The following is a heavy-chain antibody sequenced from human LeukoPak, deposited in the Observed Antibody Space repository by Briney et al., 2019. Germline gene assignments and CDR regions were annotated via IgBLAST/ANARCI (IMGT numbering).Heavy chain of an antibody. D-gene: IGHD1-26*01. Sequence: PGGSLRLSCAASGFTFSSYGMHWVRQAPGKGLDWVSVIYSGGSTYYADSVKGRFTISRDNSKNTLYLQMNSLRAEDTAVYYCARENSGSYFFDPWGQGTLVTVSS. CDR3: ARENSGSYFFDP. V-gene: IGHV3-NL1*01. CDR1: GFTFSSYG. CDR2: IYSGGST. J-gene: IGHJ5*02.